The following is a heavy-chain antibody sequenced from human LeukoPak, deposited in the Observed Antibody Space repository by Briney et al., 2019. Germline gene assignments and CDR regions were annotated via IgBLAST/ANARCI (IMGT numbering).Heavy chain of an antibody. Sequence: SVKVSCKVSGYTLTELSMHWVRQGPGKGLEWMGGFDPEDGETIYAQKFQGRVTMTEDTSTDTAYMELSSLRSEDTAVYYCARVHSRSGGSCYLGYWGQGTLVTVSS. CDR3: ARVHSRSGGSCYLGY. D-gene: IGHD2-15*01. V-gene: IGHV1-24*01. CDR2: FDPEDGET. J-gene: IGHJ4*02. CDR1: GYTLTELS.